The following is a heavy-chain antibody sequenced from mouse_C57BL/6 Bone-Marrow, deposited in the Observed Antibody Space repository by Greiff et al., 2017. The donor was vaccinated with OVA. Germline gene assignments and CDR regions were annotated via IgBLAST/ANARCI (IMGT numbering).Heavy chain of an antibody. J-gene: IGHJ2*01. CDR1: GFTFTDYY. CDR2: IRNKANGYTT. Sequence: EVKLMESGGGLVQPGGSLSLSCAASGFTFTDYYMSWVRQPPGKALEWLGFIRNKANGYTTEYSASVKGRFTISRDNSQSILYLQMNALRAEDSATYYCARYRFYYFDYWGQGTTLTVSS. CDR3: ARYRFYYFDY. V-gene: IGHV7-3*01.